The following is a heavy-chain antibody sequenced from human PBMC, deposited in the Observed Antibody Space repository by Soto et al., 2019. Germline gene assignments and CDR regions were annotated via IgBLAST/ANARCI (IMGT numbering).Heavy chain of an antibody. Sequence: GPGPQKTSETLSLTCTVSGGSISSSSYYWGWIRQPPGKGLEWIGSIYYSGSTYYNPSLKSRVTISVDTSKNQFTLKLSSVTAADTAVYYCARDHYYDSSGYFYYYGMDVWGQGTTVTVSS. V-gene: IGHV4-39*01. CDR1: GGSISSSSYY. J-gene: IGHJ6*02. CDR3: ARDHYYDSSGYFYYYGMDV. D-gene: IGHD3-22*01. CDR2: IYYSGST.